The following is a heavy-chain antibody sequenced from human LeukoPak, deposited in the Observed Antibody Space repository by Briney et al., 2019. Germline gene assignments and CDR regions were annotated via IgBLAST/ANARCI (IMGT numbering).Heavy chain of an antibody. J-gene: IGHJ4*02. CDR2: ISTSGSTI. D-gene: IGHD3-10*01. CDR3: ARDLITMVQGEADY. V-gene: IGHV3-48*01. Sequence: GGSLRLSCAASGFTFSNYNMNWVRQAPGKGLEWVSYISTSGSTIYYADPVKGRFTISRDNAENSLYLQMNSLRGEDTAVYYCARDLITMVQGEADYWGQGTLVTVSS. CDR1: GFTFSNYN.